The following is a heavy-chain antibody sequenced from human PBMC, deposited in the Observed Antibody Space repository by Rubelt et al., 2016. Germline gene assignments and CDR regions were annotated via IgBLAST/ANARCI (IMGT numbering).Heavy chain of an antibody. CDR1: GFTFSSYS. CDR3: ARDTLYIAVAGTFNFDY. J-gene: IGHJ4*02. D-gene: IGHD6-19*01. Sequence: EVQLVESGGGLVKPGGSLRLSCAASGFTFSSYSMNWVRRAPGKGLEWVSSISSSSSYIYYADSVKGRFTISRDNAKNSLYLQMNSLRAEDTAVYYCARDTLYIAVAGTFNFDYWGQGTLVTVSS. CDR2: ISSSSSYI. V-gene: IGHV3-21*01.